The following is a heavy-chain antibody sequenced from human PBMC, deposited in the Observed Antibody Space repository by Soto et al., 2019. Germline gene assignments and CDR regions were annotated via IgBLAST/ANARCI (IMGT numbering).Heavy chain of an antibody. Sequence: GGSLRLSCAASGFTFSSYSMNWVRQAPGKGLEWVSSISSSSSYIYYADSVKGRFTISRDNAKNSLYLQMNSLRAEDPAVYYCARDYILELHYYYGMDVWGQGTTVTVSS. CDR2: ISSSSSYI. CDR3: ARDYILELHYYYGMDV. CDR1: GFTFSSYS. V-gene: IGHV3-21*01. J-gene: IGHJ6*02. D-gene: IGHD1-7*01.